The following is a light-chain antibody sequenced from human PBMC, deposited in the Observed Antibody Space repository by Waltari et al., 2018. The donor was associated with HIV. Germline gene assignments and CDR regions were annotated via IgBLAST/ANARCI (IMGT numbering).Light chain of an antibody. J-gene: IGLJ2*01. V-gene: IGLV3-19*01. Sequence: SSELTQDPAVSVALGQTVRITCQGDSLRSYYASWYQQKPRQAPVLVIYGKNTRPSGLPDRFSASSSGTTASLTISGAQAENEADYYCNSRDTSGNHQVFGGGTTLTVL. CDR3: NSRDTSGNHQV. CDR2: GKN. CDR1: SLRSYY.